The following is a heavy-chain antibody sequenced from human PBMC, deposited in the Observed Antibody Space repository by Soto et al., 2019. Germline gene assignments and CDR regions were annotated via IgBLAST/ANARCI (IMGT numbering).Heavy chain of an antibody. Sequence: XCVKVSCKASVYTFTSYGISWVRQAPGQGLEWMGWISAYNGNTNYAQKLQGRVTMTTDTSTSTAYMELRSLRSDDTAVYYCARGQLLYYYYYGMDVWGQGTTVTVSS. D-gene: IGHD2-2*01. CDR3: ARGQLLYYYYYGMDV. CDR1: VYTFTSYG. J-gene: IGHJ6*02. V-gene: IGHV1-18*01. CDR2: ISAYNGNT.